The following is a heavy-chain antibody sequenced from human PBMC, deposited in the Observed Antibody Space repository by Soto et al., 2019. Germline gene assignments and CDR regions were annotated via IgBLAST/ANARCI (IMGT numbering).Heavy chain of an antibody. Sequence: QMQLVQSGPEVKKPGTSVKVSCKASGFTLTSADVQWVRQTRGKRLECIGWIVGGSGSTNYAQQFQGRLAITRDMSTRTVYMELSSLRAEDTAVYYCAADWSNRPFDFWGQGTLVTVSS. D-gene: IGHD3-3*01. V-gene: IGHV1-58*01. CDR3: AADWSNRPFDF. CDR2: IVGGSGST. CDR1: GFTLTSAD. J-gene: IGHJ4*02.